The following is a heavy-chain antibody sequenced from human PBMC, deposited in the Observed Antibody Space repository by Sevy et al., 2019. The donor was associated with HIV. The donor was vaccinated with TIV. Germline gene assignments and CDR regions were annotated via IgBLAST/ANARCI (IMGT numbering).Heavy chain of an antibody. CDR1: GFTFNSYE. V-gene: IGHV3-48*03. J-gene: IGHJ4*02. D-gene: IGHD6-13*01. Sequence: GGSLRLSCAVSGFTFNSYEMNWVRQAPGKGLEWISYISPSGSAKYYADSVKGRVTISRDNAKSSLYLQMNSLTAEDTSVYYCARGRVWQQVVRWNHYFDYWGQGTLVTVSS. CDR2: ISPSGSAK. CDR3: ARGRVWQQVVRWNHYFDY.